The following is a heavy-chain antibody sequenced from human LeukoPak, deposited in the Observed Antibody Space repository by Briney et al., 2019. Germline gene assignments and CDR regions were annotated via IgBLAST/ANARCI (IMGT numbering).Heavy chain of an antibody. D-gene: IGHD4-17*01. CDR1: GGSISSGDY. V-gene: IGHV4-31*03. CDR3: ARALGAVTTFDH. Sequence: PSQTLSLTCTVSGGSISSGDYWSWIRQHPGKGLEWIGYIYYSGSTYYSPSLKSRVTMSVDTSKNQFSLKLSSVTAADTAVYYCARALGAVTTFDHWGQGTLVTVSS. CDR2: IYYSGST. J-gene: IGHJ4*02.